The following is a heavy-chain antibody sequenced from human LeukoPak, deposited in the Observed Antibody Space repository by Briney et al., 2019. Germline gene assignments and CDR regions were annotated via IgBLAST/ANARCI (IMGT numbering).Heavy chain of an antibody. V-gene: IGHV3-30-3*01. CDR3: ARAQRGDYNTAPY. J-gene: IGHJ4*02. CDR1: GFTFSSYA. D-gene: IGHD4-17*01. Sequence: GGSLRLSCAASGFTFSSYAMHWVRQAPGKGLEWVAVISYDGSNKYYADSVKGRFTISSDNSKNTLYLQMNSLRAEDTAVYYCARAQRGDYNTAPYWGQGTLVTVSS. CDR2: ISYDGSNK.